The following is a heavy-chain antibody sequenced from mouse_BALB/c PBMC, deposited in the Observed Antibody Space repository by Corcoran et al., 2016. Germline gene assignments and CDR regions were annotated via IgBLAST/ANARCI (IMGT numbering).Heavy chain of an antibody. D-gene: IGHD2-10*02. CDR1: GYTFTNYG. J-gene: IGHJ2*01. V-gene: IGHV9-3-1*01. CDR2: INTYTGEP. CDR3: ARWYGNYGFPYYVDY. Sequence: QIQLVQSGPELKKPGETVKISCKASGYTFTNYGMNWVKQAPGKGLKWMGWINTYTGEPTYADDFKGRFAFSLETSASTAYLQINNLKNEDTATYFCARWYGNYGFPYYVDYWGQGTTLTVSS.